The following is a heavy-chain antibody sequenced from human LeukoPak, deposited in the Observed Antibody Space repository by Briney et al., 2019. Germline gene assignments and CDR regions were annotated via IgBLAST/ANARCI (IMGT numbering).Heavy chain of an antibody. CDR3: AKKRVAVAGTHYFDY. D-gene: IGHD6-19*01. CDR2: VSGSGDST. V-gene: IGHV3-23*01. Sequence: GGSLRLSCAASGFTFSNCAMSWVRQAPGKGLEWVSGVSGSGDSTYYADSVKGRFTTSRDNSKNTLYLQMNSLRAEDTAVYYCAKKRVAVAGTHYFDYWGQGTLVTVSS. J-gene: IGHJ4*02. CDR1: GFTFSNCA.